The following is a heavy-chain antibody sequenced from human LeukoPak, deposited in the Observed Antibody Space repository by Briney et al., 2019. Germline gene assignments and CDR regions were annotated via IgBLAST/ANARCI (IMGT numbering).Heavy chain of an antibody. CDR1: GFTFSSYA. Sequence: PGRSLRLSCAASGFTFSSYAMHWVRQAPGKGLEWVAVISYDGSNKYYADSVKGRFTISRDSSKNALYLQMNSLRAEDTAVYYCARDGLGTDMVPKPSDAFDIWGQGTMGTVSS. J-gene: IGHJ3*02. CDR2: ISYDGSNK. D-gene: IGHD4/OR15-4a*01. CDR3: ARDGLGTDMVPKPSDAFDI. V-gene: IGHV3-30-3*01.